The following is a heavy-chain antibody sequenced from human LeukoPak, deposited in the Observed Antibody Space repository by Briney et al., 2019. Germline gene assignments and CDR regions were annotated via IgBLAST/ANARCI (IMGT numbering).Heavy chain of an antibody. V-gene: IGHV4-4*07. J-gene: IGHJ6*02. CDR1: GGSISSYY. Sequence: SETLSLTCTVSGGSISSYYWSWIRQPAGKGLEWIGRIYTSGSTNYNPSLKSRLTMSVDTSKNQFSLKLSSVTAADTAVYYCARDPSTGTTGYYYYGMDVWGQGTTVTVSS. CDR2: IYTSGST. CDR3: ARDPSTGTTGYYYYGMDV. D-gene: IGHD1-1*01.